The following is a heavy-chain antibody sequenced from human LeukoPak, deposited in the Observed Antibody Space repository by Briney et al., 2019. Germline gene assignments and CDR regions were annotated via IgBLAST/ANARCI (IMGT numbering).Heavy chain of an antibody. J-gene: IGHJ4*02. V-gene: IGHV3-23*01. Sequence: GGSLRLSCAASGFTFSSYAMSWVRQAPGKGLQWVSSITSRGESTWYVDSVKGRFTITRDNSKNTLYLQMNSLRAEDTAVYYCAKAYTDHLADWGQGTLVTVSS. CDR1: GFTFSSYA. CDR3: AKAYTDHLAD. D-gene: IGHD4-11*01. CDR2: ITSRGEST.